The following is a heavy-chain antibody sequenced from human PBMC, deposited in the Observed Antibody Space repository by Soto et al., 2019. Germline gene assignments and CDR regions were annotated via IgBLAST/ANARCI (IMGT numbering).Heavy chain of an antibody. CDR2: IWYDGSNK. D-gene: IGHD2-2*01. V-gene: IGHV3-33*01. CDR1: GFTFSSYG. CDR3: ARGQVRGDYYYDMDV. Sequence: GGSLRLSCAASGFTFSSYGMHWVRQAPGKGLEWVAVIWYDGSNKYYADSVKGRFTISRDNSKNTLYLQMNSLRAEDTAVYYCARGQVRGDYYYDMDVWGQGTTVTVSS. J-gene: IGHJ6*02.